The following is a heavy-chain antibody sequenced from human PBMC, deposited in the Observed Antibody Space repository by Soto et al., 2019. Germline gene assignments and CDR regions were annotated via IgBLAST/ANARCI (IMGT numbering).Heavy chain of an antibody. J-gene: IGHJ5*02. Sequence: QLVQSGGEVKQPGASVKVSCKAPRDTFTSYYINWVRQAPGQGVEWMGVINPHGGSTAYAQKFKGRVTLTRDTSASTVYREVRSLTSEDSAMYYCARSSGGNFGIIIEGTNGFAPWGQGTLVTVSS. CDR2: INPHGGST. D-gene: IGHD1-26*01. CDR1: RDTFTSYY. V-gene: IGHV1-46*01. CDR3: ARSSGGNFGIIIEGTNGFAP.